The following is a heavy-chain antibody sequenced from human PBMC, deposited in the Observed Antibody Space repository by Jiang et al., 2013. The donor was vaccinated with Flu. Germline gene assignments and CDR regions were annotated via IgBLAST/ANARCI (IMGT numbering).Heavy chain of an antibody. J-gene: IGHJ6*02. Sequence: PGGSLRLSCAASGFTVSSNYMSWVRQAPGKGLEWVSVIYSGGSTYYADSVKGRFTISRDNSKNTLYLQMNSLRAEDTAVYYCARAGYCSSTSCYYSGMDVWGQGTTVTVSS. CDR2: IYSGGST. D-gene: IGHD2-2*01. V-gene: IGHV3-53*01. CDR3: ARAGYCSSTSCYYSGMDV. CDR1: GFTVSSNY.